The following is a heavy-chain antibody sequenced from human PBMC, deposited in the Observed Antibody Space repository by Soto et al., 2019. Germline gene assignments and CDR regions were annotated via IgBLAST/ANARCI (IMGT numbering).Heavy chain of an antibody. V-gene: IGHV1-18*01. Sequence: GASVKVSCKASGYTFTSYGISWVRQAPGQGLEWMGWISAYNGNTNYAQKLQGRVTMTTDTSTSTAYMELRSLRSDDTAVYYCARFQGRYCSGGSCYSNHCGGDCYSPYWGQGTLVTVSS. CDR1: GYTFTSYG. J-gene: IGHJ4*02. CDR3: ARFQGRYCSGGSCYSNHCGGDCYSPY. CDR2: ISAYNGNT. D-gene: IGHD2-15*01.